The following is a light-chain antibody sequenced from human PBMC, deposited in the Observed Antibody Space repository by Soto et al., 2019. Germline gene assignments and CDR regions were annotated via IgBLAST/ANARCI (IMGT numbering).Light chain of an antibody. V-gene: IGKV3-15*01. CDR3: QQYNNWTPWT. Sequence: EIGMTQSPATLSVSPGSRATLSCSASQSVSSNLAWYQQKPGQAPRLLIYGASTRATGIPARFSGSGSGTEFTLTISSLQSEDFAVYYCQQYNNWTPWTFGQGTKVDIK. J-gene: IGKJ1*01. CDR2: GAS. CDR1: QSVSSN.